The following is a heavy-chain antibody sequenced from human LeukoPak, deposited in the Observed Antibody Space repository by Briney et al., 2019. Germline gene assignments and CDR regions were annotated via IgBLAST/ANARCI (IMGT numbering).Heavy chain of an antibody. CDR3: ARENEVVAASFDY. CDR2: INPSGGST. V-gene: IGHV1-46*01. D-gene: IGHD1-26*01. Sequence: ASVKVSCKASGYTFTSYYMHCVLQAPGQGLEWMGIINPSGGSTSYAQKFQGRVTMTRDTYTSTVYMELSSLRYDDTAVYYCARENEVVAASFDYWGQGTLVPVSS. CDR1: GYTFTSYY. J-gene: IGHJ4*02.